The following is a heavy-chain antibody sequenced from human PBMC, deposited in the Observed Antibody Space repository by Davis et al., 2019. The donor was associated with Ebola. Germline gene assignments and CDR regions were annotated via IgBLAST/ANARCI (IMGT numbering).Heavy chain of an antibody. CDR1: GGSFSGYY. CDR2: INHSGST. D-gene: IGHD3-3*01. V-gene: IGHV4-34*01. CDR3: ARRTYDFGMDV. J-gene: IGHJ6*02. Sequence: SETLSLTCAVYGGSFSGYYWSWIRQPPGKGLEWIGEINHSGSTNYNPSLKSRVTISVDTSKNQFSLKLSSVTAADTAVYYCARRTYDFGMDVWGQGTTVTVSS.